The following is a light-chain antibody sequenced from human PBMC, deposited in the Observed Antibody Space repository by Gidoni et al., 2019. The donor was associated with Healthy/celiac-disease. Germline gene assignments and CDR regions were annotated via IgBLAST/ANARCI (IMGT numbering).Light chain of an antibody. V-gene: IGKV3-20*01. CDR1: QSVSSSY. CDR2: GAS. CDR3: QQYGSSHT. Sequence: EIVWTQSPGTLSLSPGERATLSCRASQSVSSSYLAWYQQQPGQAPSLLIYGASSRATGLPDRFSSRVSGTDFPLTISRLAPEDFAVYYCQQYGSSHTFGQGTKLEIK. J-gene: IGKJ2*01.